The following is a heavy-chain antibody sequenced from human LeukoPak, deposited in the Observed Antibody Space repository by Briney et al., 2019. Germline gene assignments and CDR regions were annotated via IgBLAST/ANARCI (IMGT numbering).Heavy chain of an antibody. Sequence: ASVKVSCKASGYTFDNFYIHWVRQAPGQGPEWMGWINCNDGGANFVQKFQGRFTMTRGTAMSTVYMDVRGLGPDDTAIYYCARDEGSTYNQLDPWGQGTLVTVSS. J-gene: IGHJ5*02. CDR1: GYTFDNFY. CDR3: ARDEGSTYNQLDP. CDR2: INCNDGGA. D-gene: IGHD1-14*01. V-gene: IGHV1-2*02.